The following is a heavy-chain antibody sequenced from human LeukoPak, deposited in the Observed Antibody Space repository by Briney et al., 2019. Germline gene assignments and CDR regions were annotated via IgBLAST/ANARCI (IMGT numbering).Heavy chain of an antibody. D-gene: IGHD1-1*01. CDR1: GFTFSSYG. CDR3: ATRFSLEPRYYLDF. J-gene: IGHJ4*02. CDR2: ISGSGGSA. V-gene: IGHV3-23*01. Sequence: GGSLRLSCAASGFTFSSYGMSWVRQAPGRGLEWVAIISGSGGSAYYADSVKGRFTISRDNSKKTLYLQMNSLRLEDAAVSYCATRFSLEPRYYLDFWGQGALVTVSS.